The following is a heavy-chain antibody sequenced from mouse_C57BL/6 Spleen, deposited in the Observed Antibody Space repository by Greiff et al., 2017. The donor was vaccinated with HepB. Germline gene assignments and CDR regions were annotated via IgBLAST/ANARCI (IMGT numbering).Heavy chain of an antibody. V-gene: IGHV1-63*01. J-gene: IGHJ4*01. CDR1: GYTFTNYW. CDR2: IYPGGGYT. D-gene: IGHD2-12*01. Sequence: QVQLKQSGAELVRPGTSVKMSCKASGYTFTNYWIGWAKQRPGHGLEWIGDIYPGGGYTNYNEKFKGKATLTADKSSSTAYMQFSSLTSEDSAIYYCARLGLYQTGDYYAMDYWGQGTSVTVSS. CDR3: ARLGLYQTGDYYAMDY.